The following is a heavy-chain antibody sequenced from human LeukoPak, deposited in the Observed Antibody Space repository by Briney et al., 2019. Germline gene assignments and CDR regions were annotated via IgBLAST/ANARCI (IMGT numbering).Heavy chain of an antibody. CDR1: GYTFTGYY. CDR2: INPNSGGT. D-gene: IGHD2-2*01. V-gene: IGHV1-2*02. J-gene: IGHJ1*01. Sequence: ASVKVSCKASGYTFTGYYMHWVRQAPGQGLEWMGWINPNSGGTNYAQKFQGRVTTTRDTSISTAYMELSRLRSDDTAVYYCASTLYCSSTSCFPAELYFQHWGQGTLVTVSS. CDR3: ASTLYCSSTSCFPAELYFQH.